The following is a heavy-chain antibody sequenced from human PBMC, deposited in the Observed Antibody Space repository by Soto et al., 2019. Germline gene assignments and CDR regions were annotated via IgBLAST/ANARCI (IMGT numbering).Heavy chain of an antibody. J-gene: IGHJ4*02. D-gene: IGHD2-15*01. Sequence: GGSLRLSCAASGFTFSTYAMAWVRQAPGKGLEWVSGVSASGLNTDYADPVKGRFTISRDNSKNTLYLQMNSLRAEDTAVYYCAKQVAPGNALYVYWGQGSLIPVSS. CDR3: AKQVAPGNALYVY. V-gene: IGHV3-23*01. CDR1: GFTFSTYA. CDR2: VSASGLNT.